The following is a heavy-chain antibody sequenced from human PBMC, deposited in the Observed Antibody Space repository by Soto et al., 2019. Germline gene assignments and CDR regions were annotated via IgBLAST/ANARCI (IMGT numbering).Heavy chain of an antibody. D-gene: IGHD4-17*01. J-gene: IGHJ4*02. V-gene: IGHV3-7*03. Sequence: GRSLRLSCRASGYTFSNYYIIWVRHAPGKGLEWVANIRQDGGEKYYVVSVKGRFTISRDNTQNSMYLQMNSLRAEDTAVYYCAIAPYYGPHLDYWGQGILVTVSS. CDR3: AIAPYYGPHLDY. CDR1: GYTFSNYY. CDR2: IRQDGGEK.